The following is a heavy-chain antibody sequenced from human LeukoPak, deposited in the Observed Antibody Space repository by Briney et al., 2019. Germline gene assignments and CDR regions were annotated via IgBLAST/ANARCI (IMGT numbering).Heavy chain of an antibody. Sequence: GGSLRLSCAASGFTLSSYAMYWVRQAPGKGLEYVSAISSNGGSTYYANSVKGRFTISRDNSKNTLYLQMGSLRAEDMAVYYCAREPGSYYYDYWGQGNLVTVSS. CDR1: GFTLSSYA. D-gene: IGHD3-10*01. CDR2: ISSNGGST. J-gene: IGHJ4*02. CDR3: AREPGSYYYDY. V-gene: IGHV3-64*01.